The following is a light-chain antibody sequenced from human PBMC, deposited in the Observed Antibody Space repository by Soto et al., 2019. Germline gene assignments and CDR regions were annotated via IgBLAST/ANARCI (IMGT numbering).Light chain of an antibody. CDR2: GAA. V-gene: IGKV3-15*01. CDR1: QTISTN. CDR3: QQYNSWTWT. Sequence: EIVMTQSPPTLSVSPGARATLSCRASQTISTNLAWYQHKPGQPPSLLIYGAATRATGVPARFSGSGSGTQFTLTITSLQSEDFAVYYCQQYNSWTWTFGQGTKV. J-gene: IGKJ1*01.